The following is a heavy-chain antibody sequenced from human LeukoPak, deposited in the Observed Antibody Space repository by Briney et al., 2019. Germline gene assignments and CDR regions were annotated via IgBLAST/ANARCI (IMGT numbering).Heavy chain of an antibody. J-gene: IGHJ4*02. V-gene: IGHV4-34*01. CDR3: ARGDSVVGLGF. D-gene: IGHD2-15*01. CDR1: GGSFRGYY. Sequence: SETLSLTCAVYGGSFRGYYWSWIRQPPGKGLEWNGEINHSGRTKYHPSLKSRVTISVDTSKNQVSLKLNSVTAADTAVYYCARGDSVVGLGFWGQGTLVTVSS. CDR2: INHSGRT.